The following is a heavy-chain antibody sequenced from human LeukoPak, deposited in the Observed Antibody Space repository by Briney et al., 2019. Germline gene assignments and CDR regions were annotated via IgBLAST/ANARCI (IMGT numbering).Heavy chain of an antibody. D-gene: IGHD3-10*01. CDR2: ISYDGSNK. V-gene: IGHV3-30*18. Sequence: GRSLRLSCAASGFTFSSYGMHWVRQAPGKGLEWVAVISYDGSNKYYADSVKGRFTISRDNSKNTLYLQMNSLRAEDTAVYYCAKDQEYYGSGSYYPPPLDWGQGTLVTVSS. CDR1: GFTFSSYG. J-gene: IGHJ4*02. CDR3: AKDQEYYGSGSYYPPPLD.